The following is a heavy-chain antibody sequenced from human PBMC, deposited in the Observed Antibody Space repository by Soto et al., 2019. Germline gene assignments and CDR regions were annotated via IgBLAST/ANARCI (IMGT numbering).Heavy chain of an antibody. D-gene: IGHD4-17*01. Sequence: ASVKVSCKASGYTFTSYGISWVRQAPGQGLEWMGWISAYNGNTNYAQKLQGRVTMTTDTSTSTAYMELRSLRSDDTAVYYCARDFYGYGEGSALPYYYGMDVWGQGTTVTVSS. CDR1: GYTFTSYG. CDR3: ARDFYGYGEGSALPYYYGMDV. V-gene: IGHV1-18*01. J-gene: IGHJ6*02. CDR2: ISAYNGNT.